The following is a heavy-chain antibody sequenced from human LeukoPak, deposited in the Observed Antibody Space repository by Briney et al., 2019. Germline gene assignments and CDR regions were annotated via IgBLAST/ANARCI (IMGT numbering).Heavy chain of an antibody. CDR2: ISWNSGSI. CDR1: GFTFDDYA. J-gene: IGHJ4*02. V-gene: IGHV3-9*01. CDR3: ANEYYYDSSGFYY. Sequence: GGSLRLSCAASGFTFDDYAMHWVRQAPGKGLEWVSGISWNSGSIGYADSVKGRFTISRDNAKNSLYLQMNSLRAEDTALYYCANEYYYDSSGFYYWGQGTLVTVSS. D-gene: IGHD3-22*01.